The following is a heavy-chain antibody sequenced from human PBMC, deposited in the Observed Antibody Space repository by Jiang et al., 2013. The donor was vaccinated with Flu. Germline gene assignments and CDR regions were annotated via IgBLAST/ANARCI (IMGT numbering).Heavy chain of an antibody. J-gene: IGHJ4*02. V-gene: IGHV3-7*03. Sequence: GSVKGRVTISRDNARNSLFLQMNSLRAEDTAVYYCARWGFTGVYYYFDLWGQGTLATVSS. CDR3: ARWGFTGVYYYFDL. D-gene: IGHD2-8*02.